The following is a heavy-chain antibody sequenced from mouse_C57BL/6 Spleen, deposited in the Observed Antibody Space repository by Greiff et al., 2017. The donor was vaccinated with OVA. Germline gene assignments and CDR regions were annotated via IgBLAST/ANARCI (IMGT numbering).Heavy chain of an antibody. J-gene: IGHJ2*01. Sequence: QVQLKQPGAELARPGASVKLSCKASGYTFTSYGLSWVKQRTGQGLEWIGEIYPTSGNTYYNEKFKGKATLTADKSSSTAYMELSSLTSEDSAVDVCAICDGYYGGDFDVWGKGTTLTVSS. D-gene: IGHD2-3*01. CDR3: AICDGYYGGDFDV. V-gene: IGHV1-81*01. CDR2: IYPTSGNT. CDR1: GYTFTSYG.